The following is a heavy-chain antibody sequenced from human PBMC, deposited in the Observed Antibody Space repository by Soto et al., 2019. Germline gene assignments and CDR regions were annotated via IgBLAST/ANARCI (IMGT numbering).Heavy chain of an antibody. CDR3: ARDQQQLVENWFDP. Sequence: SVKVSCKASGGTFSSYAISWVRQAPGQGLEWMGGIIPIFGTANYAQKFQGRVTITADKSTSTAYMELSSLRSEDTAVYYCARDQQQLVENWFDPWGQGTLVTVSS. J-gene: IGHJ5*02. V-gene: IGHV1-69*06. CDR2: IIPIFGTA. CDR1: GGTFSSYA. D-gene: IGHD6-13*01.